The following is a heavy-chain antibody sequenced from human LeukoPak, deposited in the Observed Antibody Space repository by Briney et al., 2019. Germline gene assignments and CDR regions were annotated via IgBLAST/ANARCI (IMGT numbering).Heavy chain of an antibody. V-gene: IGHV4-34*01. Sequence: SETLSLTCAVYGGSLSGYYWSWIRQPPGKGLEWIGEINHSGSTNYNPSLKSRVTISVDTSKNQFSLKLSSVTAADTAVYYCARGDYSSGWYDYWGQGTLVTVSS. CDR2: INHSGST. CDR3: ARGDYSSGWYDY. J-gene: IGHJ4*02. CDR1: GGSLSGYY. D-gene: IGHD6-19*01.